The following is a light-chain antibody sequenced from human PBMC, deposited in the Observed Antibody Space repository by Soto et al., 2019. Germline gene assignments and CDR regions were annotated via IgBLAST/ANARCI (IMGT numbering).Light chain of an antibody. V-gene: IGLV2-8*01. CDR1: SSDVGGYNY. Sequence: QSALTQPASVSGSPGQSITISCTGTSSDVGGYNYVSWYQQHPGKAPELMIYEVNKRPSGVPDRFSGSKSDNTASLTVSGLQAEDEADYYCMSYAGSNNLVFGGGTKLTVL. CDR2: EVN. CDR3: MSYAGSNNLV. J-gene: IGLJ2*01.